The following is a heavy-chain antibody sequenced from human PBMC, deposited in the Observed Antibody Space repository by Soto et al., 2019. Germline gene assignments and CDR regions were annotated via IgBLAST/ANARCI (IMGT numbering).Heavy chain of an antibody. D-gene: IGHD1-1*01. V-gene: IGHV1-69*06. CDR3: ARTGTTGDYYYYGMDV. Sequence: SVKVSCKASGGTFSSYAISWVRQAPGQGLEWMGGIIPIFGTANYAQKFQGRVTITADKSTSTAYMELSSLRSEDTAVYYCARTGTTGDYYYYGMDVWGQGTTVTVSS. J-gene: IGHJ6*02. CDR1: GGTFSSYA. CDR2: IIPIFGTA.